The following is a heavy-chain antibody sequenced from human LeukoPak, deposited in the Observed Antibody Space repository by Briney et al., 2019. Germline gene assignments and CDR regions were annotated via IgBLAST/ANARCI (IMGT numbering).Heavy chain of an antibody. Sequence: GGSLRLSCAASGFTFSSYGMPWVRQAPGKGLEWVAGIWYDGSKKYYADSAKGRLTTSRDNSKNTLYLQMNSLRAEDTAVYYCARAPPYYYDSSVPVAFDIWGQGTMVTVSS. D-gene: IGHD3-22*01. CDR1: GFTFSSYG. CDR2: IWYDGSKK. J-gene: IGHJ3*02. V-gene: IGHV3-33*01. CDR3: ARAPPYYYDSSVPVAFDI.